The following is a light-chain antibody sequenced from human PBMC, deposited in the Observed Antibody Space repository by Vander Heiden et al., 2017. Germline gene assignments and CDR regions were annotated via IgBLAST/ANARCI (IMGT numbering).Light chain of an antibody. Sequence: QSVLTQPPSVSGAPGQRVTISCAGSSSNIGAHYDVHWYQQLPGTAPRLLIYGNTKRPSGVPDRFSGSRSATSATLAITGLQPEDEADYYCQSYDTRLSGSVFGGGTKLTVL. CDR3: QSYDTRLSGSV. V-gene: IGLV1-40*01. J-gene: IGLJ3*02. CDR2: GNT. CDR1: SSNIGAHYD.